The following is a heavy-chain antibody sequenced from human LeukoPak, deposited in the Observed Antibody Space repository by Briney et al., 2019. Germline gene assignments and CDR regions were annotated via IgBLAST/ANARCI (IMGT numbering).Heavy chain of an antibody. J-gene: IGHJ4*02. D-gene: IGHD3-22*01. CDR1: GGSISSGGYY. Sequence: KPSQTLSLTCTVSGGSISSGGYYWSWIRQPPGKGLEWIGYIYHSGSTYYNPSLKSRVTISVDRSKNQFSLKLSSVTAADTAVYYCARVLRNTHYYDSSGPDYWGQGTLVTVSS. CDR3: ARVLRNTHYYDSSGPDY. V-gene: IGHV4-30-2*01. CDR2: IYHSGST.